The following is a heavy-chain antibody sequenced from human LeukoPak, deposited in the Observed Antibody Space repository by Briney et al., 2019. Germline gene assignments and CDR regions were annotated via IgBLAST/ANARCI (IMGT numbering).Heavy chain of an antibody. CDR3: ARSEGVAHFDY. D-gene: IGHD3-10*01. Sequence: GGSLRLSCAASGFTFSSYEMNWVRQDPGKGLEWVSYISSSGNTIYYADSAKGRFTISRDNAKNSLYLQMNSLRAEDTADYYCARSEGVAHFDYWGQGTRVTVSA. CDR2: ISSSGNTI. J-gene: IGHJ4*02. CDR1: GFTFSSYE. V-gene: IGHV3-48*03.